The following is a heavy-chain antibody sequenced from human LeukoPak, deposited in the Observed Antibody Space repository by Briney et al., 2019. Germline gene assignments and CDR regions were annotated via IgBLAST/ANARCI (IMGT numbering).Heavy chain of an antibody. CDR2: ISSSGSTI. Sequence: GRSLRLSCAASGFTFSTYGMHWVRQAPGKGLEWVSYISSSGSTIYYADSVKGRFTISRDNAKNSVYLQMNSLKAEDTAVYYCARGHDSSGWYFQHWGQGTLVTVSS. J-gene: IGHJ1*01. V-gene: IGHV3-48*04. D-gene: IGHD3-22*01. CDR1: GFTFSTYG. CDR3: ARGHDSSGWYFQH.